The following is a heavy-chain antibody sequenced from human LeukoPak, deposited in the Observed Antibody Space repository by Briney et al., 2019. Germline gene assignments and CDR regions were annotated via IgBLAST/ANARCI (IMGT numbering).Heavy chain of an antibody. Sequence: ETLSLTCAVSGGSISSGGYSWSWVRQAPGKGLEWVSGISGSGDRTHYADSVKGRFTISRDNTKSTLYLQMNSLRAEDTAIYYCARVVGSGWPYYFDYWGQGTLVTVSS. D-gene: IGHD6-19*01. CDR3: ARVVGSGWPYYFDY. CDR2: ISGSGDRT. J-gene: IGHJ4*02. CDR1: GGSISSGGYS. V-gene: IGHV3-23*01.